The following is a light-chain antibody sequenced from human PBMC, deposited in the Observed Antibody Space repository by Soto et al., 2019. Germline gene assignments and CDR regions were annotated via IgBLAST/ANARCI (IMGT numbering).Light chain of an antibody. CDR3: QQYDNLPRYT. CDR1: QVITNF. V-gene: IGKV1-33*01. CDR2: AAS. J-gene: IGKJ2*01. Sequence: DIQMTQSPSSLSASVGDRVTITCRASQVITNFLAWYQQKPGKAPKLLIYAASTLQSGVPSRFSGSGSGTDFTFTISSLQPEDIATYYCQQYDNLPRYTFGQGTKVDIK.